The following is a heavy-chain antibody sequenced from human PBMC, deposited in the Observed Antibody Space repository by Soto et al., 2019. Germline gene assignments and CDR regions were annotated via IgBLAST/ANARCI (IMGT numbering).Heavy chain of an antibody. CDR1: GDSISSYY. D-gene: IGHD6-19*01. CDR3: ARSLAVAGDYYFDY. V-gene: IGHV4-59*08. Sequence: QVQLQESGPGLVKPSETLSLTCTVSGDSISSYYWSWIRQPPGKGLEWIAYISYSGTTNYNPSLQSRVTISVDTSKNQFSLKLSSVTAADTAVYYCARSLAVAGDYYFDYWGQGTLVTVSS. CDR2: ISYSGTT. J-gene: IGHJ4*02.